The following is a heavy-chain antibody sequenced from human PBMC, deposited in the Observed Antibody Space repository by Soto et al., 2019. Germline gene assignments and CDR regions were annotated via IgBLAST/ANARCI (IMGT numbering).Heavy chain of an antibody. D-gene: IGHD3-16*01. J-gene: IGHJ4*02. CDR3: ATGGGDQDPSWDFDY. CDR1: GFSFSSFG. CDR2: ISYGGVNQ. V-gene: IGHV3-30*03. Sequence: QVQLVESGGGVVQPGGSLRLSCAASGFSFSSFGMHWVRQAPGKGLEWVAMISYGGVNQYYAASVRGRFTVSRDNSKNAGFLQRRGLRPEDTAKYYCATGGGDQDPSWDFDYWGRGTPVTVSS.